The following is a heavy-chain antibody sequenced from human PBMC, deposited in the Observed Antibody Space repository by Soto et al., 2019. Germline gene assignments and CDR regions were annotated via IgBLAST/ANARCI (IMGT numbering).Heavy chain of an antibody. CDR1: GYIFTSYA. V-gene: IGHV1-3*04. CDR3: ASVPAGGYEYVY. D-gene: IGHD5-12*01. CDR2: INTGNGNT. Sequence: EASVKVSCKASGYIFTSYALHWVRQAPGQRLEWMGWINTGNGNTKSSQNFQGRVTITRDTSATTVYMELRSLRYEDTAVYYCASVPAGGYEYVYWGQGTLVTVSS. J-gene: IGHJ4*02.